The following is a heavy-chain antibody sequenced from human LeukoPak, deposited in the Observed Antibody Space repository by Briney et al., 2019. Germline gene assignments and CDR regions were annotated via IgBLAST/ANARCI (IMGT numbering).Heavy chain of an antibody. Sequence: GGSLRLSCAASGFTFSSYSMNWVRQAPGKGLEWVSSISNSITYIYYAGSVKGRFTISRDNAKNSLYLQMNSLRAEDTAVYYCARDLDGDYASYWGQGTLVTVSS. J-gene: IGHJ4*02. D-gene: IGHD4-17*01. CDR1: GFTFSSYS. V-gene: IGHV3-21*01. CDR2: ISNSITYI. CDR3: ARDLDGDYASY.